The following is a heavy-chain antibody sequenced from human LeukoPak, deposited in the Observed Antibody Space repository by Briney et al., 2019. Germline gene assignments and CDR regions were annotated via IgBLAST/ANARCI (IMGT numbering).Heavy chain of an antibody. V-gene: IGHV4-61*01. Sequence: PSETLSLTCTVSGASVSSGSYYWSWIRQPPGKGLEWIGYIYYSGSTNYNPSLKSRVTISVDTSKNQFSLKLSSVTAADTAVYYCARQGGSSGWYPWFDPWGQGTLVTVSS. CDR2: IYYSGST. D-gene: IGHD6-19*01. CDR3: ARQGGSSGWYPWFDP. CDR1: GASVSSGSYY. J-gene: IGHJ5*02.